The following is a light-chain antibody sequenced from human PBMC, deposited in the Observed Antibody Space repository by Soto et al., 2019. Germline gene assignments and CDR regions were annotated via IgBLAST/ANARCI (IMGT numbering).Light chain of an antibody. J-gene: IGKJ4*01. CDR2: DAS. V-gene: IGKV1-5*01. CDR1: QTVSTW. CDR3: QQYQAYPLT. Sequence: DIQMTQSPSTLSASVGDRVTLTCRASQTVSTWLAWYQQKPGKPPYPLTYDASSLQSGVPSRFSGSGFGTEFTLSISSLQPDDFATYYCQQYQAYPLTFGGGTKVEIK.